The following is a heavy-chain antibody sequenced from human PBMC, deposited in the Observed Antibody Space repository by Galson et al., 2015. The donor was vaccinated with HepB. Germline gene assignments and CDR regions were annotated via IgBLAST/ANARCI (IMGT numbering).Heavy chain of an antibody. V-gene: IGHV1-18*01. CDR3: VRDTYYYDSSDPKIRLDS. CDR2: ISTYNGNT. J-gene: IGHJ4*02. D-gene: IGHD3-22*01. Sequence: SVKVSCKASGYPFTIYGISWVRQAPGQGLEWMGWISTYNGNTNYAQKLQGRVTMAADTSTDTAYMELRSLRSDDTAVYYCVRDTYYYDSSDPKIRLDSWGQGTLVTVSS. CDR1: GYPFTIYG.